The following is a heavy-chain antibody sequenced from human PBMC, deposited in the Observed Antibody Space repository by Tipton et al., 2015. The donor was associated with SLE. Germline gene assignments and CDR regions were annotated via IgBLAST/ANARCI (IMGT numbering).Heavy chain of an antibody. CDR3: ARAPIPNDSSGSGWFDP. V-gene: IGHV4-34*01. CDR1: GGSFSGYY. D-gene: IGHD3-22*01. CDR2: INHSGST. J-gene: IGHJ5*02. Sequence: TLSLTCAVYGGSFSGYYWSWIRQPPGKGLEWFGEINHSGSTNYNPSLKSRVTISVDTSKNQFSLKLSSVTAADTAVYYCARAPIPNDSSGSGWFDPWGQGTLVTVSS.